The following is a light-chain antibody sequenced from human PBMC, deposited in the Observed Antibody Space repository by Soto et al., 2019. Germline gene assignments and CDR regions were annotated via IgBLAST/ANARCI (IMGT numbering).Light chain of an antibody. V-gene: IGKV1-8*01. CDR1: QGISSY. Sequence: AIRMTQSPSSFSASTGDRVTITCRASQGISSYLAWYQQKPGKAPNLLIYAASSLQSGVPSRFSGSGSGTEFTLTISSLQPEDFATYYCQQSYSPSITFGQGTRLEIK. CDR3: QQSYSPSIT. CDR2: AAS. J-gene: IGKJ5*01.